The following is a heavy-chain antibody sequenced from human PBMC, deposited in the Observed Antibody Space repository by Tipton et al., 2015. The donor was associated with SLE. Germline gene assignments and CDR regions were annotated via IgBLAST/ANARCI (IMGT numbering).Heavy chain of an antibody. V-gene: IGHV4-31*09. CDR1: GVSVSSGGYY. J-gene: IGHJ4*02. Sequence: TLSLTCTVSGVSVSSGGYYWNWIRQHPGKGLEWIGCIHSRGSTYYTPSLKNRVTISLDTSKSQFSLRLTPVTAADTAVYYCTGVGSGPGTDYWGQGTLVTVSS. CDR2: IHSRGST. D-gene: IGHD6-13*01. CDR3: TGVGSGPGTDY.